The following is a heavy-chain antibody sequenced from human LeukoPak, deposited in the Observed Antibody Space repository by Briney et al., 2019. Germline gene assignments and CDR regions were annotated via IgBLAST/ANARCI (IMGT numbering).Heavy chain of an antibody. J-gene: IGHJ6*03. D-gene: IGHD3-22*01. Sequence: SVKVSCKASGGTFSSYAISWVRQAPGQGLEWMGGIIPIFGTANYAQKFQGRVTITTDESTSTAYMELSSLRSEDTAVYYCARDIYYYDSSGYGYYYYYYMDVWGKGTTVTVSS. V-gene: IGHV1-69*05. CDR2: IIPIFGTA. CDR1: GGTFSSYA. CDR3: ARDIYYYDSSGYGYYYYYYMDV.